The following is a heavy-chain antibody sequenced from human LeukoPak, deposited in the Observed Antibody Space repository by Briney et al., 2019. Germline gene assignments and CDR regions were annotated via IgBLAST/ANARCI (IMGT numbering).Heavy chain of an antibody. CDR2: ISGSGGST. D-gene: IGHD6-13*01. CDR3: AKQKGRIAAAGTAEY. CDR1: GFTFSSYA. J-gene: IGHJ4*02. V-gene: IGHV3-23*01. Sequence: GASLRLSCAASGFTFSSYAMSWVRQAPGKGLEWVSAISGSGGSTYYADSVKGRFTISRDNSKNTLYLQMNSLRAEDTAVYYCAKQKGRIAAAGTAEYWGQGTLVTVSS.